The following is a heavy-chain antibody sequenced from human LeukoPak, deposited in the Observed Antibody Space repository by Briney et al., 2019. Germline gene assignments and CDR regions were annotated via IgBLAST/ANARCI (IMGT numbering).Heavy chain of an antibody. CDR2: INHSGST. D-gene: IGHD5-18*01. Sequence: SETLSLTCAVYGGSFSGYYWSWIRQPPGKGLEWIGEINHSGSTNYNPSLKSRVTISVDTSKNQFSLKLSSVTAADTAVYYCARDLGYGNWYFDLWGRGTLVTVSS. V-gene: IGHV4-34*01. J-gene: IGHJ2*01. CDR3: ARDLGYGNWYFDL. CDR1: GGSFSGYY.